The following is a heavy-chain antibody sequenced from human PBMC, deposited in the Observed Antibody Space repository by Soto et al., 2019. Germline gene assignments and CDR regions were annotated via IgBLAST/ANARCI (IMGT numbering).Heavy chain of an antibody. Sequence: PSETLSLTCAVYGGSFSGYYWSWIRQPPGKGLEWIGEINHSGSTNYNPSLKSRVTISVDTSKNQFSLKLSSVTAADTAVYYCARGQGTYDFWSGYYNNWFDPWGQGTLVTVSS. CDR2: INHSGST. J-gene: IGHJ5*02. D-gene: IGHD3-3*01. CDR3: ARGQGTYDFWSGYYNNWFDP. CDR1: GGSFSGYY. V-gene: IGHV4-34*01.